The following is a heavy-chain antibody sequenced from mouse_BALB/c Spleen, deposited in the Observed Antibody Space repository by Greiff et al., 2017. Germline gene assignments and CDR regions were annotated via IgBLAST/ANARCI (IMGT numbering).Heavy chain of an antibody. V-gene: IGHV5-9-4*01. CDR2: ISSGGSYT. J-gene: IGHJ2*01. CDR3: ARNDYFDY. Sequence: EVQLMESGGGLVKPGGSLKLSCAASGFTFSSYAMSWVRQSPEKRLEWVAEISSGGSYTYYPDTVTGRFTISRDNAKNTLYLEMSSLRSEDTAMYYCARNDYFDYWGQGTTLTVSS. CDR1: GFTFSSYA.